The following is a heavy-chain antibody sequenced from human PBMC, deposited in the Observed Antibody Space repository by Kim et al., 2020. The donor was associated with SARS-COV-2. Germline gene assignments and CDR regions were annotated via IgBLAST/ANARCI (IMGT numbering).Heavy chain of an antibody. CDR3: AKTLYGGNYNFDY. D-gene: IGHD4-17*01. J-gene: IGHJ4*02. Sequence: AESGKGRCTISRDNSKNTLYLQMNSRRGEDTAVDYCAKTLYGGNYNFDYWGQGTLGTVSS. V-gene: IGHV3-23*01.